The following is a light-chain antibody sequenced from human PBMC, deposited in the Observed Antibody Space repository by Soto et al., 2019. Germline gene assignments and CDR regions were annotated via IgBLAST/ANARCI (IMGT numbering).Light chain of an antibody. CDR2: AND. Sequence: QSVLTQPPSVSGAPGQRVTISCTGSSSNIGTNNVHWYQHLPGAAPKALIYANDNRPSGVPDRFSVSKSGTSASLAITGLQAEDEADYYCQSYDSNLNGLYVFGTGTKVTVL. J-gene: IGLJ1*01. CDR3: QSYDSNLNGLYV. CDR1: SSNIGTNN. V-gene: IGLV1-40*01.